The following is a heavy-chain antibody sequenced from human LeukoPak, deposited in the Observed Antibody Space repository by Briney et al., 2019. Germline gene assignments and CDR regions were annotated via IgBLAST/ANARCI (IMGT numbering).Heavy chain of an antibody. Sequence: SETLSLTCTVSGGSISSYYWGWIRQPPGKGMEWIGYIYYGGSTNYNPSLKSQVTISVYTSQTQFYLKLSSVTAADTAVYYCARAPSGNWFDPWGQGTLVTVSS. CDR2: IYYGGST. V-gene: IGHV4-59*01. CDR1: GGSISSYY. CDR3: ARAPSGNWFDP. D-gene: IGHD3-10*01. J-gene: IGHJ5*02.